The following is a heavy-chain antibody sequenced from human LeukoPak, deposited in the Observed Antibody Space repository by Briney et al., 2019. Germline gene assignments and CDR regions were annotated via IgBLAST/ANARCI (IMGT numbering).Heavy chain of an antibody. V-gene: IGHV4-59*01. CDR3: ARLRFASGWYNGWFDP. Sequence: SETLSLTCTVSGGSISSYYWSWIRQPPGKGLEWIAYIFDSGNTNYNPSLKSRVTISVDTSKNQFSLKLSSVTAADTAVYYCARLRFASGWYNGWFDPWGQGTLVTVSS. D-gene: IGHD6-19*01. J-gene: IGHJ5*02. CDR1: GGSISSYY. CDR2: IFDSGNT.